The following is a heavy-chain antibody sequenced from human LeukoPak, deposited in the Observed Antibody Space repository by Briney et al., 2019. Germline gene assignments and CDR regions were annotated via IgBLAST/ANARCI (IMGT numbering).Heavy chain of an antibody. CDR2: ISITGTII. J-gene: IGHJ4*02. CDR1: GFTFSTYE. CDR3: ARVGVSYYSDY. D-gene: IGHD2-8*02. V-gene: IGHV3-48*03. Sequence: PGGSLRLSCAASGFTFSTYEMNWVRQAPGKGLEWVSNISITGTIINYADSVKGRFTVSRDNAKNSLYLQMSSLRAEDTAVYYCARVGVSYYSDYWGQGTLVTVSS.